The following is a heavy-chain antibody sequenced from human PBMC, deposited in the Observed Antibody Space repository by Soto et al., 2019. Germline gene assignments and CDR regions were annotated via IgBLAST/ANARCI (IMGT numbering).Heavy chain of an antibody. Sequence: EVQLVESGGGLVQPGGSLRLSCAASGFTFSSYSMNWVRQAPGKGLEWVSYISSSSSTIYYADSVKGRFTISRDNAKNSLYLKMKSLRDDDTAVYYCASDGGGIWGSYRFGYWGQGTLVTVSS. CDR3: ASDGGGIWGSYRFGY. CDR1: GFTFSSYS. D-gene: IGHD3-16*02. V-gene: IGHV3-48*02. J-gene: IGHJ4*02. CDR2: ISSSSSTI.